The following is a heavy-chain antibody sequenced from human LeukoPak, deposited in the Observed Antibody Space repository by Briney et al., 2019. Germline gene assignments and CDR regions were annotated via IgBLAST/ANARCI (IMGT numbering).Heavy chain of an antibody. J-gene: IGHJ4*02. D-gene: IGHD5-12*01. CDR2: INPNSGGT. CDR3: ARDFRRIVATTNYYFDY. CDR1: GYTFTGYY. Sequence: ASVKVSCKASGYTFTGYYMHWMRQAPGQGLEWMGWINPNSGGTNYAQKFQGRVTMTRDTSISTAYMELSRLRSDDTAVYYCARDFRRIVATTNYYFDYWGQGTLVTVSS. V-gene: IGHV1-2*02.